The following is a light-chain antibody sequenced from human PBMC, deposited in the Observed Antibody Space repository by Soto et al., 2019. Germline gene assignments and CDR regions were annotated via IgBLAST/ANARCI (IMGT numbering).Light chain of an antibody. Sequence: EIVMTQSPATLSVSPGERATLSCRTGQSVSSNLAWYQQKPGQAPRLLIYGASTRATGIPARFSGSGSGTEFTLTISSLQSEDFAVYYCQQYNNWPPLYTFGQGNKLEVK. V-gene: IGKV3-15*01. CDR3: QQYNNWPPLYT. CDR2: GAS. CDR1: QSVSSN. J-gene: IGKJ2*01.